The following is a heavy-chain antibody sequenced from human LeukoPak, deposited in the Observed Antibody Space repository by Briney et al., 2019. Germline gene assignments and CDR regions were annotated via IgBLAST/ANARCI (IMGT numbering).Heavy chain of an antibody. V-gene: IGHV1-24*01. CDR1: GYTLTELS. Sequence: ASVKVSCKVSGYTLTELSMHWVRQAPGKELEWMGGFDPEDGETIYAQKFQGRVTMTEDTSTDTAYMELSSLRSEDTAVYYCATETLAPGGYYYYGMDVWGQGTTVTVSS. CDR3: ATETLAPGGYYYYGMDV. J-gene: IGHJ6*02. D-gene: IGHD1-1*01. CDR2: FDPEDGET.